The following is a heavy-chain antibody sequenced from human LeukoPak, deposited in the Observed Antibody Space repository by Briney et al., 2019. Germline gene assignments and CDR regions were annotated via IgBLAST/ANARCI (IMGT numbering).Heavy chain of an antibody. CDR1: GGSFSGYY. V-gene: IGHV4-34*01. D-gene: IGHD3-10*01. J-gene: IGHJ4*02. CDR3: ARHVISSGQLGVFWGYFDY. CDR2: INHSGST. Sequence: SETLSLTCAVYGGSFSGYYWSWIRQPPGKGLEWIGEINHSGSTNYNPSLKSRVTISVDTSKNQFSLKLSSVTAADTAVYYCARHVISSGQLGVFWGYFDYWGQGTLVTVSS.